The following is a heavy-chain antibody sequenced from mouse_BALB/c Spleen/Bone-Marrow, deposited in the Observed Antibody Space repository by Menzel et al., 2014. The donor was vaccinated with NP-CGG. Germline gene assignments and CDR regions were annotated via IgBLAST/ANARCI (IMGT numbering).Heavy chain of an antibody. CDR2: IWGGGNT. V-gene: IGHV2-6-4*01. CDR3: ARFITTGTMDY. CDR1: GFSLSRYN. D-gene: IGHD1-1*01. J-gene: IGHJ4*01. Sequence: QVQLKESGPGQVAPPQSLSIPCTVSGFSLSRYNVHWVRQPPGKGLEWLGVIWGGGNTDYNSGLKSRLNISKDNSKSQVFLKLNSLQTDDTAMYYCARFITTGTMDYWGQGTSVTVSS.